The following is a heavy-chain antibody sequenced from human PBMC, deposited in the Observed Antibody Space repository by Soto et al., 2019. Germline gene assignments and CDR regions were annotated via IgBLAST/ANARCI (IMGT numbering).Heavy chain of an antibody. D-gene: IGHD3-3*01. J-gene: IGHJ4*02. V-gene: IGHV1-18*01. CDR3: ARVLFTIFGVVIIPTTFDY. CDR1: GGTFSSYA. CDR2: ISAYNGNT. Sequence: GASVKVSCKASGGTFSSYAISWVRQAPGQGLEWMGWISAYNGNTNYAQKLQGRVTMTTDTSTSTAYMELRSLRSDDTAVYYCARVLFTIFGVVIIPTTFDYWGQGTLVTVSS.